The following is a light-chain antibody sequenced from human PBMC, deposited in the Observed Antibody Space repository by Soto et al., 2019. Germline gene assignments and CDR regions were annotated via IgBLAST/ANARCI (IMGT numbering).Light chain of an antibody. CDR3: LHHYIYPIT. CDR1: QGIRND. Sequence: DIEMTQSPSSLSASVGDRVTITCRASQGIRNDLAWYQQIPGKAPKRLIYAASSLPSGVPSRFSGTGSGTEFTLTTSSLQPEDFATYYCLHHYIYPITFGQGTRLEIK. CDR2: AAS. J-gene: IGKJ5*01. V-gene: IGKV1-17*01.